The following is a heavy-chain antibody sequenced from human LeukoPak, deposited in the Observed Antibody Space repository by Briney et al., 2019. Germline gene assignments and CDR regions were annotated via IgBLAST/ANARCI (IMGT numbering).Heavy chain of an antibody. CDR1: GYTFTSYG. CDR3: ARDEVLGGSYYLPRDDAFDI. D-gene: IGHD1-26*01. V-gene: IGHV1-18*01. Sequence: ASVKVSCKASGYTFTSYGISWVRQAPGQGLEWMGWISAYNGNTNYAQKLQGRVTMTTDTSTSTAYMELRSLRSDDTAVYYCARDEVLGGSYYLPRDDAFDIWGQGTMVTVSS. CDR2: ISAYNGNT. J-gene: IGHJ3*02.